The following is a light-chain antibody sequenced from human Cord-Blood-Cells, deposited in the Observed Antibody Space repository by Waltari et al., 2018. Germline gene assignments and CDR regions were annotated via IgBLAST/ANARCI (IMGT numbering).Light chain of an antibody. CDR3: CSYAGSSTWV. V-gene: IGLV2-23*01. CDR2: EGS. J-gene: IGLJ3*02. CDR1: SSDVGSYNL. Sequence: QSALTQPASVSGSPGQSITISCTGTSSDVGSYNLVSWYQQHPGKAPKLMIYEGSKRPSGFSNRFSGSKYGNTASLTIAGLQAEDEADYYCCSYAGSSTWVFGGGTKLTVL.